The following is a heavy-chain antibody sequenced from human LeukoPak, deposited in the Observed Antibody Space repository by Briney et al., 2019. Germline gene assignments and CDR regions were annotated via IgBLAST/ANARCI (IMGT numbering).Heavy chain of an antibody. D-gene: IGHD3-10*01. CDR1: GGSISSGDYY. Sequence: SETLSLTCTVSGGSISSGDYYWSWIRQPPGKGLEWIGYIYYSGSTYYNPSLKSRVTISVDTSKYQFSLKLSSVTAADTAVYYCARYYYGSGSYYSDWFDPWGQGTLVTVSS. J-gene: IGHJ5*02. CDR2: IYYSGST. V-gene: IGHV4-30-4*01. CDR3: ARYYYGSGSYYSDWFDP.